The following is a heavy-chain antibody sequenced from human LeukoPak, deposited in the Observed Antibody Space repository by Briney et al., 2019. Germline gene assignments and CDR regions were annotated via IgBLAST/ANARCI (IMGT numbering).Heavy chain of an antibody. D-gene: IGHD1-26*01. CDR3: ARQGGSPDWFDP. J-gene: IGHJ5*02. CDR2: IYYSGST. V-gene: IGHV4-39*01. CDR1: GGSIRSSSYY. Sequence: PSETLSLTCTASGGSIRSSSYYWAWIRQPPGKGLEWVGGIYYSGSTYYNPSLKSRVTISVDTSKNQFSLKLTSVTAGDTAVYYCARQGGSPDWFDPWGQGTLVTVSS.